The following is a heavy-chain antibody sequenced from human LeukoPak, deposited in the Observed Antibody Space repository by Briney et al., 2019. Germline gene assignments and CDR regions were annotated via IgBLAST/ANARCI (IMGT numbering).Heavy chain of an antibody. CDR2: ISFDGGNQ. CDR1: GFTFSNSG. V-gene: IGHV3-30*18. Sequence: GGSLRLSCAASGFTFSNSGMHWVRQAPGKGLEWVSHISFDGGNQYYVDSVKGRFTISRDNSKNTLYLQMNSLRAEDTAVYYCAKAPLEDDFWSGYYGGYYGMDVWGQGTTVTVSS. D-gene: IGHD3-3*01. J-gene: IGHJ6*02. CDR3: AKAPLEDDFWSGYYGGYYGMDV.